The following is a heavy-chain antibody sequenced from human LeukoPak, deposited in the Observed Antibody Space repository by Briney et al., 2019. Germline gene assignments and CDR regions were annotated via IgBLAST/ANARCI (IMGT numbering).Heavy chain of an antibody. V-gene: IGHV3-74*01. D-gene: IGHD1-26*01. J-gene: IGHJ3*02. Sequence: GGSLRLSCAASGFTFSSYWVHWVRQAPGKGLVWVSPINSDGSSTSYADFVKGRFTISRDNAKNTLSLQMNSLRAEDTAVYYCARVGGSNAFDIWGQGTMVIVSS. CDR2: INSDGSST. CDR3: ARVGGSNAFDI. CDR1: GFTFSSYW.